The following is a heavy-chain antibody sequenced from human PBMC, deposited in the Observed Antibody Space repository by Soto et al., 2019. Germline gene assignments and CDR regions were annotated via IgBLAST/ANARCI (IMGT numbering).Heavy chain of an antibody. D-gene: IGHD3-22*01. CDR2: TYYRSKWYN. CDR1: GDSVSSNSAA. J-gene: IGHJ6*02. Sequence: SQPLSLTCAISGDSVSSNSAAWNWIRQSPSRGLEWLGRTYYRSKWYNDYAVSVKSRITINPDTSKNQFSLQLNSVTPEDTAVYYCARDQIGDQWLLYYYYYGMDVWGQGTTVTVSS. V-gene: IGHV6-1*01. CDR3: ARDQIGDQWLLYYYYYGMDV.